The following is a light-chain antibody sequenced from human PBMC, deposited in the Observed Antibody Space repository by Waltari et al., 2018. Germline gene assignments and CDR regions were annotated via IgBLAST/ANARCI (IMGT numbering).Light chain of an antibody. V-gene: IGKV1-16*02. CDR3: QQYHSYPLT. J-gene: IGKJ4*01. Sequence: DIQINQSPSSLPTSVGDRVTITCRASQDITNYLVGIQQKPVKAPKSLIYAASSVHSGVPSKFSGSGSGTDFTLTISSLRPEDVATYYCQQYHSYPLTFGAGTKVEIK. CDR1: QDITNY. CDR2: AAS.